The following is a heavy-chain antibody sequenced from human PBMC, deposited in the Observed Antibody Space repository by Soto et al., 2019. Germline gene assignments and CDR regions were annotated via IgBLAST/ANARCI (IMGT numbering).Heavy chain of an antibody. J-gene: IGHJ4*02. V-gene: IGHV3-48*02. Sequence: GGSLRLSCAASGFTFSSYSMNWVRQAPGKGLEWVSYISSSSSTIYYADSVKGRFTISRDNAKNSLYLQMNSLRDEDTAVYYCARGYSVGATRGGRAYFDYWGQGTLVTVSS. CDR1: GFTFSSYS. CDR3: ARGYSVGATRGGRAYFDY. D-gene: IGHD1-26*01. CDR2: ISSSSSTI.